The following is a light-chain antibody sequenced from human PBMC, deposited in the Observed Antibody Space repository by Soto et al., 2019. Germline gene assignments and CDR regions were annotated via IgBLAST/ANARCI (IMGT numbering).Light chain of an antibody. Sequence: AIQVTQSPSYLSASVGDRVTITCRASQDIRGALAWYQQKPGKAPKLLIYDVSTLENEVPSRFSGSSSGTQFTHTISSLQPEDFGTYYCQQFNSYPITFGHGTRLEIK. CDR3: QQFNSYPIT. J-gene: IGKJ5*01. CDR2: DVS. CDR1: QDIRGA. V-gene: IGKV1-13*02.